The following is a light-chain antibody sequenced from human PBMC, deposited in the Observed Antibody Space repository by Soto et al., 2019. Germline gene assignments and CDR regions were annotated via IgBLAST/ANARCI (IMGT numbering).Light chain of an antibody. CDR2: AAS. CDR3: QQYYSYPIT. CDR1: QGISSY. V-gene: IGKV1-8*01. Sequence: AIRMTQSPSSFSASTGDRVTITCRASQGISSYLAWYQQNPGKAPKLLIYAASTLQSGVPSRFSGSGSGTDFTLTISFLQSEDFATYYCQQYYSYPITFGQGTRLEIK. J-gene: IGKJ5*01.